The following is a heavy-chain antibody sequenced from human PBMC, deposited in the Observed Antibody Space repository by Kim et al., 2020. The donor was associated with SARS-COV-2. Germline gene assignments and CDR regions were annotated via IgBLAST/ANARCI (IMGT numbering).Heavy chain of an antibody. J-gene: IGHJ4*02. CDR2: IKSSDGSP. CDR1: GYSFSNYF. Sequence: ASVKVSCKASGYSFSNYFIHWVRQAPGQGLEWMGTIKSSDGSPKYAQKFQGRVTMTRDTSTTSVYMDLSSLRSEDTAVYYCAREYSGTYHFDYWGQGTLVTISS. D-gene: IGHD1-26*01. CDR3: AREYSGTYHFDY. V-gene: IGHV1-46*01.